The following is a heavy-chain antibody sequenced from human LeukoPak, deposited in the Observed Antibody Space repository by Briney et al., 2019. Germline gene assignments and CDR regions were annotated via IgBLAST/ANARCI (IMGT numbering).Heavy chain of an antibody. CDR1: GYSFTSYW. J-gene: IGHJ4*02. V-gene: IGHV5-51*01. CDR3: ARRDSSTSWPIHY. Sequence: GESLKISCKGCGYSFTSYWIGWVRQMPGKGLEWMGIIYPGDSDTRYSPSFQGQVTISADKSISTAYLQWGSLKASDTAMYYCARRDSSTSWPIHYWGQGTLVTVYS. CDR2: IYPGDSDT. D-gene: IGHD2-2*01.